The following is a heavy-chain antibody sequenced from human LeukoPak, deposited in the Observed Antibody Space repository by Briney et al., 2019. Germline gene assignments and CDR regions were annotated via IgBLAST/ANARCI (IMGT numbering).Heavy chain of an antibody. CDR1: GFTFSSYA. CDR3: ARDETTVNFPAINWFDP. J-gene: IGHJ5*02. D-gene: IGHD4-17*01. CDR2: ISGSGGST. Sequence: GGSLRLSCAASGFTFSSYAMSWVRQAPGKGLEWVSAISGSGGSTYYADSVRGRFTISRDNAKNSLYLQLNSLRAGDTAVYYCARDETTVNFPAINWFDPWGQGTLVTVSS. V-gene: IGHV3-23*01.